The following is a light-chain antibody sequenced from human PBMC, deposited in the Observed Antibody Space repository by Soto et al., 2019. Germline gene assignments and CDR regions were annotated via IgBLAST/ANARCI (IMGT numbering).Light chain of an antibody. CDR2: LEGGGSY. J-gene: IGLJ3*02. V-gene: IGLV4-60*03. CDR3: ATWDGNIQV. CDR1: SGHSRYC. Sequence: QSVLTQSSSASASLGSSVKLTCTLSSGHSRYCIAWHQQPPGKAPRYLMKLEGGGSYIRGSGVAHRFSGSSTGADRYLTISTLQSEDEADYHCATWDGNIQVFGGGTKLTVL.